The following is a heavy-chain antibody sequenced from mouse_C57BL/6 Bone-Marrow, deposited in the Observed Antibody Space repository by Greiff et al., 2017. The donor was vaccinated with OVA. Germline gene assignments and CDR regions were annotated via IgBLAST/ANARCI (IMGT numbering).Heavy chain of an antibody. V-gene: IGHV5-16*01. D-gene: IGHD2-4*01. CDR1: GFTFSDYY. CDR2: INYDGSST. Sequence: EVHLVESEGGLVQPGSSMKLSCTASGFTFSDYYMAWVRQVPEKGLEWVANINYDGSSTYYLDSLKSRFIISRDNAKNILYLQMSSLKSEDTATYYCAREGSYDYDEGNWYFDVWGTGTTVTVSS. J-gene: IGHJ1*03. CDR3: AREGSYDYDEGNWYFDV.